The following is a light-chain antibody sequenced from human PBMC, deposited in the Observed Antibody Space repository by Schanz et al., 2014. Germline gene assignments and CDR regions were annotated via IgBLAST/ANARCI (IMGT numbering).Light chain of an antibody. CDR3: AAWDDSLSAGL. CDR1: SSNIGAGYD. Sequence: QSVLTQPPSVSGAPGQRVTISCTGSSSNIGAGYDVHWYQQLPGTAPKLLIYVNTNRPSGVPDRFSGSKSGTSASLAISGLQSEDEADYYCAAWDDSLSAGLFGGGTKLTVL. V-gene: IGLV1-40*01. CDR2: VNT. J-gene: IGLJ3*02.